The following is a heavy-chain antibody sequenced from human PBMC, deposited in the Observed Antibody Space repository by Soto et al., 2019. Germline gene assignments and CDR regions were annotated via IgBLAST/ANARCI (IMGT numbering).Heavy chain of an antibody. CDR3: ARLLYDSRGYYYFDY. Sequence: SETLSLTCAVSGGSISSGGYSWSWIRQPPGKGLEWIGYIYHSGSTYYNPSLKSRVTISVDTSKNQFSLKLSSVTAADTAVYYCARLLYDSRGYYYFDYWGQGTLVTVSS. D-gene: IGHD3-22*01. CDR2: IYHSGST. V-gene: IGHV4-30-2*03. J-gene: IGHJ4*02. CDR1: GGSISSGGYS.